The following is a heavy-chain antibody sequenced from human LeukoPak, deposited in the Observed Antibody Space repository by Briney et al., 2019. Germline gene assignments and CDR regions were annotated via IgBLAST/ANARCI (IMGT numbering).Heavy chain of an antibody. Sequence: GGSLRLSCAASGFTFSSYGMSWVRQAPGKGLEWVSAISGSGGSTYYADSVKGRFTISRDNSKNTLYLQMNSLRAEDTAVYYCAKDDYSSGWSLFDYWGQGTLVTVSS. CDR2: ISGSGGST. J-gene: IGHJ4*02. CDR3: AKDDYSSGWSLFDY. CDR1: GFTFSSYG. V-gene: IGHV3-23*01. D-gene: IGHD6-19*01.